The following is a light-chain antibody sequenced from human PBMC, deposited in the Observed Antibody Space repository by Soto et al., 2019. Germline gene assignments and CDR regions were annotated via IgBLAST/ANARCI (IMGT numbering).Light chain of an antibody. CDR1: SSHIGHNY. J-gene: IGLJ2*01. Sequence: QSVLPQPPSVSAAPGQKVTISCSGSSSHIGHNYVSWYQQLPGTAPKLLIYDNNKRPSGIPDRFSGSKSSTSATLGITGLQIGDEADYYCGTWDSSLSAVVFGGGTKLTVL. CDR3: GTWDSSLSAVV. CDR2: DNN. V-gene: IGLV1-51*01.